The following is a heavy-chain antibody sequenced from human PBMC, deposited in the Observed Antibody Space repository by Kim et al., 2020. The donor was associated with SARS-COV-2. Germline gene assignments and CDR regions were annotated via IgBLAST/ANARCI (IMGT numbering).Heavy chain of an antibody. V-gene: IGHV4-34*01. CDR1: GGSFSGYY. Sequence: SETLSLTCAVYGGSFSGYYWSWIRQPPGKGLEWIGEINHSGSTNYNPSLKSRVTISVDTSKNQFSLKLSSVTAADTAVYYCARAQKAATYYYGSGSYPSNNWNARSLSYWGQGTLVTVSS. J-gene: IGHJ4*02. D-gene: IGHD3-10*01. CDR2: INHSGST. CDR3: ARAQKAATYYYGSGSYPSNNWNARSLSY.